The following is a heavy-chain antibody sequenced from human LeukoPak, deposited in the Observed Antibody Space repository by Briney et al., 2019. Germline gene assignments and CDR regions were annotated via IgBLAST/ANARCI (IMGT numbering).Heavy chain of an antibody. V-gene: IGHV3-74*01. CDR1: GFTFSSYW. CDR3: ARVFYGSGSLIDY. D-gene: IGHD3-10*01. Sequence: GGSLRLSCAASGFTFSSYWMHWVRQAPGKGLVWVSRINTDGSSTSYADSVKGRFTISRDNAKNTLYLQMNSLRAEDTAVYYCARVFYGSGSLIDYWGQGTLVTVSS. J-gene: IGHJ4*02. CDR2: INTDGSST.